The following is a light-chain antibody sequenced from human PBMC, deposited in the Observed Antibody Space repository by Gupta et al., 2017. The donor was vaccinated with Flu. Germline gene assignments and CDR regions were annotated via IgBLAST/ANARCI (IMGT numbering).Light chain of an antibody. CDR1: NLGDKY. Sequence: SYELTQPPSVSVSPGQTVRISCSGDNLGDKYTSWYQQKPGQSPVLVIYQDFKRPSGVPERFSASNSGNTATLTISGTQTRDEADYYCQAWASSTVVFGGGTKLTVL. CDR3: QAWASSTVV. CDR2: QDF. J-gene: IGLJ2*01. V-gene: IGLV3-1*01.